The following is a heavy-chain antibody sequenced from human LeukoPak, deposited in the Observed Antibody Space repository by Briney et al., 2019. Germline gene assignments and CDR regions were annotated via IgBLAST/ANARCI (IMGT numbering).Heavy chain of an antibody. V-gene: IGHV3-23*01. Sequence: GGSLRLSCAASGFTFISYAMSWVRQAPGKGLEWVSAISNSGGSTYYADPVKGRFTISRDNSRNTLYLQMNSLRAEDTAVYYCAKGSRYCGGDCQPRSFDYWGQGTLVTVSS. CDR2: ISNSGGST. CDR1: GFTFISYA. D-gene: IGHD2-21*01. CDR3: AKGSRYCGGDCQPRSFDY. J-gene: IGHJ4*02.